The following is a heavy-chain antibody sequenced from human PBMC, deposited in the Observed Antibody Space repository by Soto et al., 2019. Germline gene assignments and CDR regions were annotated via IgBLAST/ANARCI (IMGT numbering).Heavy chain of an antibody. J-gene: IGHJ4*02. V-gene: IGHV4-59*01. CDR2: IYYSGST. Sequence: SETLSLTCTVSGGSISSYYWSWIRQPPGKGLEWIGYIYYSGSTNYNPSLKSRVTISVDTSKSQFSLKLSSVTAADTAVYYCAREGSTSGRFDYWGQGTLVTVSS. CDR1: GGSISSYY. D-gene: IGHD2-2*01. CDR3: AREGSTSGRFDY.